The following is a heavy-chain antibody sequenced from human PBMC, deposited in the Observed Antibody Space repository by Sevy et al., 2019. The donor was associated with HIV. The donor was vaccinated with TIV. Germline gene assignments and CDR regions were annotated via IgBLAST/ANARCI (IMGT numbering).Heavy chain of an antibody. CDR1: GFTFDEYA. D-gene: IGHD6-13*01. CDR2: ISWKRDDK. J-gene: IGHJ5*02. Sequence: GGSLRLSCAASGFTFDEYAMHWVRQFPGKGLEWISGISWKRDDKAYADSVKGRFTISRDTAKKSLYLQMNSLRLEDTAFYYCVKDSLRSSSSQDSGWFDPWGQGTLVTVSS. V-gene: IGHV3-9*01. CDR3: VKDSLRSSSSQDSGWFDP.